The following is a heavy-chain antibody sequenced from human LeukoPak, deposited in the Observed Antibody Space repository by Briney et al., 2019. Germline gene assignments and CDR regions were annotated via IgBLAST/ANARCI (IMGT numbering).Heavy chain of an antibody. Sequence: PSETLSLTCTVSGGSISSGGYYWSWIRQHPGKGLEWIGYIYYSGSTYYNPSLKSRVTISVDTSKNQFSLKLSSVTAADTAVYYCARNYPGERSVRSIYGGNSFWQLRAFDIWGQGTMVTVSS. CDR2: IYYSGST. D-gene: IGHD4-23*01. CDR3: ARNYPGERSVRSIYGGNSFWQLRAFDI. V-gene: IGHV4-31*03. CDR1: GGSISSGGYY. J-gene: IGHJ3*02.